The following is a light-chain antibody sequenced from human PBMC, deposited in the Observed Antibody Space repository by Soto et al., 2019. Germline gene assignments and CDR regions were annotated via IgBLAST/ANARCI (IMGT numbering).Light chain of an antibody. V-gene: IGKV4-1*01. CDR1: QSVLYSSANKNY. CDR2: WTS. Sequence: DIVMTQSPDSLAVSLGERASINCTSSQSVLYSSANKNYLAWYQQKPGQPPKLFIYWTSSREFGVPDRFSGSGSGTDFTLTISSVQPEDVAVYYCQQYYSSPRTFGRGTKVELK. CDR3: QQYYSSPRT. J-gene: IGKJ1*01.